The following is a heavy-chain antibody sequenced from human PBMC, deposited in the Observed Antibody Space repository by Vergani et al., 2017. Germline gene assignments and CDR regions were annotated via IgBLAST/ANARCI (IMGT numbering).Heavy chain of an antibody. D-gene: IGHD4-17*01. CDR1: GYTFTDHY. CDR2: VDPEDGET. Sequence: EVPLVQSGAEVKKPGATMKISCKVSGYTFTDHYMHWVKQDPGKGLEWMVLVDPEDGETIYAEKFKGRVTIAADTPTDTAHMELSRLRAEDMAVYYCETPQTVTTGGMEFRGQGNKVIVSS. V-gene: IGHV1-69-2*01. J-gene: IGHJ6*02. CDR3: ETPQTVTTGGMEF.